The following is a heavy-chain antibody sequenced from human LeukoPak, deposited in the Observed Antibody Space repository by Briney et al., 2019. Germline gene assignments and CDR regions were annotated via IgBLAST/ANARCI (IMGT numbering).Heavy chain of an antibody. CDR3: ATVKFRFQEEGYYMDV. D-gene: IGHD3-10*01. J-gene: IGHJ6*03. V-gene: IGHV1-8*01. Sequence: ASVKVSCKASGYTFTNYDINWVRQATGQGLEWMGWMNPNSGNTAYAQKFQGRVTFTTDESTSTVYMELTSLRSEDTAYNCATVKFRFQEEGYYMDVWGKGTTVTVSS. CDR1: GYTFTNYD. CDR2: MNPNSGNT.